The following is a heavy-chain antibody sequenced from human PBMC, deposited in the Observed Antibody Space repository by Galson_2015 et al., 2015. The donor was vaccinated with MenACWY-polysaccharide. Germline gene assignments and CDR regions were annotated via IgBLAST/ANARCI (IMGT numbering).Heavy chain of an antibody. D-gene: IGHD3-10*01. J-gene: IGHJ4*02. CDR1: GLNFNNHG. CDR3: ARALRGITFDY. CDR2: IWYDGSKE. Sequence: SLRLSCAASGLNFNNHGMHWVRQAPGKGLEWVALIWYDGSKEYYAGSVKGRFTISKDNSKNTVYLQMNSLRAEDTAVYYCARALRGITFDYWGQGTLVAVSS. V-gene: IGHV3-33*01.